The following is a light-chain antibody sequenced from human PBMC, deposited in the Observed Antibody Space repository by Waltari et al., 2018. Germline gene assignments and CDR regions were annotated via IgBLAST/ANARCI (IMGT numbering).Light chain of an antibody. J-gene: IGKJ4*01. Sequence: EIVLTQSPGTLSLSPGERATLSCRASQSVSTTYLAWYQQRPGQAPRLLIYGASSRATGTPDRFSGSGSGTDFTLTISRLEPEDFAVYYCQRYGSSPRVTFVGGTKVEIK. CDR2: GAS. CDR3: QRYGSSPRVT. CDR1: QSVSTTY. V-gene: IGKV3-20*01.